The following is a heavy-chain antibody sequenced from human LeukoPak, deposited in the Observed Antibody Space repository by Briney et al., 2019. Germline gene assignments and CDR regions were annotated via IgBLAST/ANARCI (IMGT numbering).Heavy chain of an antibody. CDR3: VVAGTN. CDR2: IRYDGSNK. V-gene: IGHV3-30*02. J-gene: IGHJ4*02. CDR1: GFTFSSYG. D-gene: IGHD6-19*01. Sequence: GGALRLFCAASGFTFSSYGMQLVRQGPGKGLEWVAFIRYDGSNKYYADSVKGRFTISRDNSKNTLYLQMNSLRAEDTAVYYCVVAGTNWGQGTLVTVSS.